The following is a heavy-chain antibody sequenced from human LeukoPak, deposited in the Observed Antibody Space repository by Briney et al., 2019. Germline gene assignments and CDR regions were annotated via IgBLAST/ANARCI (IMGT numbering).Heavy chain of an antibody. D-gene: IGHD3-22*01. V-gene: IGHV4-4*07. CDR3: ARDYSAGRGYFDY. CDR2: IYASGST. CDR1: GGSISSYY. Sequence: PSETLSLTCTVSGGSISSYYWNWIRQPAGKGLEWIGRIYASGSTSYNPSLKSRVTMSVDTSKNQFPLRLSSVTAADTAVYYCARDYSAGRGYFDYWGQGALVTVSS. J-gene: IGHJ4*02.